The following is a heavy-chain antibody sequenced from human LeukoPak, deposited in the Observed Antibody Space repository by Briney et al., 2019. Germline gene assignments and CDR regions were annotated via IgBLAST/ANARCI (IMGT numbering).Heavy chain of an antibody. CDR1: GYSFTTYA. V-gene: IGHV1-18*01. Sequence: ASVKVSCKASGYSFTTYAISWVRQAPGQGLEWMGWISVYNGNTNYAQKVQGRVTMTTDTSTRTAYMELRSLRSDDTAVYCCARQPAEYDYGLDVWGQGTTVTVSS. CDR2: ISVYNGNT. CDR3: ARQPAEYDYGLDV. J-gene: IGHJ6*02.